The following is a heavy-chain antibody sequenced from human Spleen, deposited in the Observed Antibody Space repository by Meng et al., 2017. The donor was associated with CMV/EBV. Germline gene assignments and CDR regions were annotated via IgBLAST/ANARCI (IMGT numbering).Heavy chain of an antibody. J-gene: IGHJ3*02. CDR2: IKNRADGGTA. D-gene: IGHD2-2*02. Sequence: GESLKISCAASGFTFSNAWMSWVRQAPGKGLEWVGRIKNRADGGTADYGAPVKGRFTISRDDSKNRLFLQMNSLKIEDTAVYYCTTAGGVLEYCDNITCYTDTFDIWGQGTMVTVSS. CDR1: GFTFSNAW. CDR3: TTAGGVLEYCDNITCYTDTFDI. V-gene: IGHV3-15*01.